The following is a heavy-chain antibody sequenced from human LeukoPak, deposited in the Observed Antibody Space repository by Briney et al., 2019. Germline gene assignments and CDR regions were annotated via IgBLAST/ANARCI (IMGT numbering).Heavy chain of an antibody. V-gene: IGHV3-30*18. D-gene: IGHD4-17*01. CDR1: GFTFSSYG. CDR2: ISYDGSYK. J-gene: IGHJ4*02. Sequence: GGSLRLSCAASGFTFSSYGMHWVRQAPGKGLEWVAVISYDGSYKYYADSVKGRFTISRDNSKNTLYLQMNSLRAEDTAVCYCAKVGDYGDNALDYWGQGTLVTVSS. CDR3: AKVGDYGDNALDY.